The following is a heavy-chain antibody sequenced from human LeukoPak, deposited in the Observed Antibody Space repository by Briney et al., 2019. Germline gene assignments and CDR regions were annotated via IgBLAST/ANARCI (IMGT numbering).Heavy chain of an antibody. CDR2: SHASRGT. J-gene: IGHJ4*01. Sequence: SQTLSLTRTVSGGSIASGNYYWSWIRQPAGKGLEWIGRSHASRGTNYSPSLRSRVTISVDASQSQFSLKLTAVTAADTAVYYCARGHYDIFTGYYTYYFDYWGHGTLVTVSS. V-gene: IGHV4-61*02. CDR1: GGSIASGNYY. D-gene: IGHD3-9*01. CDR3: ARGHYDIFTGYYTYYFDY.